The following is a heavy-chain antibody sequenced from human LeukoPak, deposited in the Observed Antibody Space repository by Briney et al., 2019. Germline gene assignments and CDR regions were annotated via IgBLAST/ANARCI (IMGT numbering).Heavy chain of an antibody. CDR2: IYTSGST. D-gene: IGHD5-12*01. CDR1: GGSISSGSYY. J-gene: IGHJ4*02. V-gene: IGHV4-61*02. Sequence: PSETLSLTCTVSGGSISSGSYYWSWIRQPAGKGLEWIGRIYTSGSTNYNPSLKSRVTISVDTSKNQFSLKLSSVTAADTAVYYCAREPTRSIGYDYWGQGTLVTVSS. CDR3: AREPTRSIGYDY.